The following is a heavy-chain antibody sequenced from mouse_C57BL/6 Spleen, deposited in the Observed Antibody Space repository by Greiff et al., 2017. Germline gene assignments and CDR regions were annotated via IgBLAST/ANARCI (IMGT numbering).Heavy chain of an antibody. V-gene: IGHV10-3*01. Sequence: EVQLVESGGGLVQPKGSLKLSCAASGFTFNTYAMHWVRQAPGKGLEWVARIRRKSSNYATYYADSVKDRFTISRDDSQSMLYLQMNNLKTEDTAMYYCVREGDYGFAYWGQGTLVTVSA. CDR2: IRRKSSNYAT. CDR3: VREGDYGFAY. CDR1: GFTFNTYA. D-gene: IGHD2-4*01. J-gene: IGHJ3*01.